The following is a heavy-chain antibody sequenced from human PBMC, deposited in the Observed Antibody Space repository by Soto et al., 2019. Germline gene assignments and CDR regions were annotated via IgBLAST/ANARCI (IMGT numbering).Heavy chain of an antibody. Sequence: SVKVSCKASGGTFSSYAISWVRQAPGQGLEWMGGIIPIFGTANYAQKFQGRVTITADKSTSTAYMQLSSLRSEDTAVYYCERGEATCYYYGIDGWGRRTTVTFSS. CDR1: GGTFSSYA. J-gene: IGHJ6*01. D-gene: IGHD1-26*01. V-gene: IGHV1-69*06. CDR3: ERGEATCYYYGIDG. CDR2: IIPIFGTA.